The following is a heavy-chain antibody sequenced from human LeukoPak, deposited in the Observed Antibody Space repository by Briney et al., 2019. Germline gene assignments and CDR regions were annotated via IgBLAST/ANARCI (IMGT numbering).Heavy chain of an antibody. CDR3: ARKVIWFGNDAFDI. CDR1: GDSITSTTYY. J-gene: IGHJ3*02. D-gene: IGHD3-10*01. CDR2: IHYTGSA. V-gene: IGHV4-39*02. Sequence: SETLSLTCGVSGDSITSTTYYWAWIRQSPGKGLEWIGNIHYTGSADYNPSLKSRVTMSVDTSKNDFSLRLSSVTAADTAVYYCARKVIWFGNDAFDIWGQGTKVSVS.